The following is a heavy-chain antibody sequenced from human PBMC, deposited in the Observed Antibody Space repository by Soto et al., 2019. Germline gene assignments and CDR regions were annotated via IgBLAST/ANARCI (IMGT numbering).Heavy chain of an antibody. D-gene: IGHD4-17*01. J-gene: IGHJ4*02. Sequence: EVQLVESGGGLVQPGGSLKLSCAASGFTFSGSAIHWVRQASGKGLEWVGRIRSKADSYTTAYSASVKGRFTISRDDSKSSAYLQMSSLTPEDTAVYYCARIYGEGWGQGTLVTVSS. V-gene: IGHV3-73*01. CDR3: ARIYGEG. CDR2: IRSKADSYTT. CDR1: GFTFSGSA.